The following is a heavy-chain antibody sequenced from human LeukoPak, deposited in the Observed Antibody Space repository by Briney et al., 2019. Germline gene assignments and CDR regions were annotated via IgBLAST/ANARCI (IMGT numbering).Heavy chain of an antibody. V-gene: IGHV3-9*01. CDR1: GFTFDDYA. CDR3: AKDTYCSGGSCYVWDY. J-gene: IGHJ4*02. D-gene: IGHD2-15*01. Sequence: PGRSLRLSCAASGFTFDDYAMHWVRQAPGKGLEWVSGISWNSGSIGYADSVKGRFTISRDNAKNSLYLQMNSLRAEDTALYYCAKDTYCSGGSCYVWDYWGQGTLVTVSS. CDR2: ISWNSGSI.